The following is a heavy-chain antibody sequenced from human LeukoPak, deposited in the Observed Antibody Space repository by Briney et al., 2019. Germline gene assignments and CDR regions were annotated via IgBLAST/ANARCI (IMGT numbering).Heavy chain of an antibody. CDR2: IYYSGST. J-gene: IGHJ3*02. Sequence: SETLSLTCTVSGGSISSYYWSWIRQPPGKGLEWIGYIYYSGSTNYNPSLKSRVTISVDTSKNQFSLKLSSVTAADTAVYYCARGGNYYDSSGYYSLGVAFDIWGQGTMVTVSS. V-gene: IGHV4-59*01. CDR3: ARGGNYYDSSGYYSLGVAFDI. CDR1: GGSISSYY. D-gene: IGHD3-22*01.